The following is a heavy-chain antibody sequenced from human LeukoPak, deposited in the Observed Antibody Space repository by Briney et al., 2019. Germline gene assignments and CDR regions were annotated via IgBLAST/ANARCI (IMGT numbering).Heavy chain of an antibody. J-gene: IGHJ4*02. CDR1: GFTFSSYE. V-gene: IGHV3-48*03. CDR2: ISSSGTTI. Sequence: GGSLRLSCAASGFTFSSYEMNWVRQAPGKGLAWVSYISSSGTTIYYADSVKGRCTISRDNAKNSLYLQMNSLRAEDTAVYYCARVNYDSSGYDDYWGQGTLVTVSS. CDR3: ARVNYDSSGYDDY. D-gene: IGHD3-22*01.